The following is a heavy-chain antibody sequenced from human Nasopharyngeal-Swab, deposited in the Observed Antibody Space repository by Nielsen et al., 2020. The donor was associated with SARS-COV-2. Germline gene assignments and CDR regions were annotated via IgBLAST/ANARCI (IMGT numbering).Heavy chain of an antibody. CDR3: AKAQGIRYGLDV. CDR2: ISNDGSNK. J-gene: IGHJ6*02. Sequence: GESLKISCAASGFTFSTYAMHWVRRAPGKGLEWVTLISNDGSNKYYGDSVEGRFTISRDNSRNTLFLQMNSLRPEDTAVYYCAKAQGIRYGLDVWGHGTTVTVSS. CDR1: GFTFSTYA. V-gene: IGHV3-30*18.